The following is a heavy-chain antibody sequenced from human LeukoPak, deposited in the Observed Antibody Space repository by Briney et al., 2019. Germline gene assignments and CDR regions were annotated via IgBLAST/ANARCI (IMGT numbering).Heavy chain of an antibody. D-gene: IGHD3-3*01. V-gene: IGHV1-2*02. CDR3: ARGAPRGFGVVINRKLGPHSFDP. J-gene: IGHJ5*02. CDR1: GYTFTDYY. Sequence: ASVEVSCKASGYTFTDYYMHWVRQAPGQGLEWMGWINPNSGGTHYAQKFQGRVTMTRDTSISTAYMELRGLRSDDTAVYYCARGAPRGFGVVINRKLGPHSFDPWGQGTLVTVSS. CDR2: INPNSGGT.